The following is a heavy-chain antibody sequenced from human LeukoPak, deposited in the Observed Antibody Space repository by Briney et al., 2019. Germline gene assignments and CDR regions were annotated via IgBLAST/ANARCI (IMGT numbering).Heavy chain of an antibody. J-gene: IGHJ4*02. Sequence: GGSLRLSCAASGFTVSSNYMSWVRQAPGKGLEWVSVIYSGGSTYYADSVKGRFTISRDSSKNTLYLQMNSLRAEDTAVYYCARDAYYSSGLLDWGQGTLVTVSS. CDR1: GFTVSSNY. CDR2: IYSGGST. CDR3: ARDAYYSSGLLD. V-gene: IGHV3-53*01. D-gene: IGHD6-19*01.